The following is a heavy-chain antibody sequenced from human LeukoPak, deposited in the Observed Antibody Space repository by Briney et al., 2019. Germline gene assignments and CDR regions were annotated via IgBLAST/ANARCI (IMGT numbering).Heavy chain of an antibody. CDR3: ARSLTIFGVVTD. Sequence: SQTLSLTCTVSGGSISSGDYYWSWIRQPPGKGLEWIGYIYYSGSTYYNPSLKSRVTISVDTSKNPFSLKLSSVTAADTAVYYCARSLTIFGVVTDWGQGTLVTVSS. J-gene: IGHJ4*02. CDR2: IYYSGST. CDR1: GGSISSGDYY. D-gene: IGHD3-3*01. V-gene: IGHV4-30-4*08.